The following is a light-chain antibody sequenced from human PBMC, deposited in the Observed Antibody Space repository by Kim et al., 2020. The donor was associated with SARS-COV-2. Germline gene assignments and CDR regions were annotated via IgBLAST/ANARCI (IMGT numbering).Light chain of an antibody. CDR2: AHS. Sequence: TRRIANFGASNDVHGRRRLPGTPPKPLIYAHSIRPSGVPFQFSGSKSGTSASHAITRLQAEDESDYYCQSYDSSLNGVIFGGEPQLTVL. CDR1: IANFGASND. V-gene: IGLV1-40*01. CDR3: QSYDSSLNGVI. J-gene: IGLJ2*01.